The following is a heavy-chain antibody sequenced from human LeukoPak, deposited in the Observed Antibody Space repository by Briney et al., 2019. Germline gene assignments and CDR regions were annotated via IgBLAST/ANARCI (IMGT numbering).Heavy chain of an antibody. CDR2: IYPGYSDT. Sequence: GESLEISCKGSGYRFTSYWIGWVRQVPGKGLEWMGIIYPGYSDTRYSPSFQGQVTISADKSISTAYLQWSSLKASDTAMYYCARHGGWFGLSPWFDPWGQGTLVTVSS. J-gene: IGHJ5*02. D-gene: IGHD3-10*01. CDR3: ARHGGWFGLSPWFDP. V-gene: IGHV5-51*01. CDR1: GYRFTSYW.